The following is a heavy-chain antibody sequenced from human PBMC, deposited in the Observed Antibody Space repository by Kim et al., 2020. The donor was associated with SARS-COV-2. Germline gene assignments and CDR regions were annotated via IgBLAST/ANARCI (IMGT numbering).Heavy chain of an antibody. J-gene: IGHJ4*02. D-gene: IGHD5-12*01. V-gene: IGHV3-7*03. CDR1: GFTFSSYW. CDR3: ASPARVYSGYDYPTYYFDY. CDR2: IKQDGSEK. Sequence: GGSLRLSCAASGFTFSSYWMSWVRQAPGKGLEWVANIKQDGSEKYYVDSVKGRFTISRDNAKNSLYLQMNSLRAEDTAVYYCASPARVYSGYDYPTYYFDYWGQGTLVTVSS.